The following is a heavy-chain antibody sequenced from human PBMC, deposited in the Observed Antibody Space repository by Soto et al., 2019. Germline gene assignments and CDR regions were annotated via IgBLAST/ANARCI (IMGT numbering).Heavy chain of an antibody. CDR3: ARDTPGFQSAFDY. CDR1: GDSVSNNRAA. J-gene: IGHJ4*02. D-gene: IGHD2-15*01. CDR2: TYYRSKWLN. V-gene: IGHV6-1*01. Sequence: PSQTLSLTCAISGDSVSNNRAAWNWIRRSPSRGLEWLGRTYYRSKWLNDYAGSMKGRLTISHDTSKHQFSLHLNSVTTEDKAMYYCARDTPGFQSAFDYWGQGTLVNGPS.